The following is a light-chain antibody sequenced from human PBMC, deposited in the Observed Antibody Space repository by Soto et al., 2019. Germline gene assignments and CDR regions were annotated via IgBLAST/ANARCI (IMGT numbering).Light chain of an antibody. CDR2: DVS. J-gene: IGLJ2*01. CDR1: SSDVGGYNY. Sequence: QSALTQPASVSGSPGQSITISCTGTSSDVGGYNYVSWYQQPPGKAPKLMIYDVSNRPSGVSNRLSGSKSGNTASLTISGLQAEDEADYYCSSYTGSSTYVVFGGGTKGTVL. V-gene: IGLV2-14*01. CDR3: SSYTGSSTYVV.